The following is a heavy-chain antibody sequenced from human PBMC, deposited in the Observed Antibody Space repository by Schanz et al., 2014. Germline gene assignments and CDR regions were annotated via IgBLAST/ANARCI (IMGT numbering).Heavy chain of an antibody. CDR2: ITRSGGGT. J-gene: IGHJ6*02. CDR1: GFTFSSYA. D-gene: IGHD6-13*01. V-gene: IGHV3-64D*06. CDR3: AREEGWGIAAAGPKHYYYGMDV. Sequence: EVQLVESGGYLVQPGGSLRLSCSASGFTFSSYAMHWVRQASGKGLEYVSAITRSGGGTYYSDSVKGRFTISRDNSKNTLYLQMSSLRHEDSAVYYCAREEGWGIAAAGPKHYYYGMDVWGQGTRVTVSS.